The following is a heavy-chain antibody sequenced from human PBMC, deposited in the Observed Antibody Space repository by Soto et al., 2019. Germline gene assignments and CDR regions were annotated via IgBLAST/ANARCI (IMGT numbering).Heavy chain of an antibody. J-gene: IGHJ4*02. V-gene: IGHV3-49*03. CDR2: IRNKAYGGTT. D-gene: IGHD2-2*01. CDR3: TRKVRGYCTGTNCPRPDY. CDR1: GFTFGDYA. Sequence: SLRLSCTASGFTFGDYAVSWFRQAPGKGLEWVAFIRNKAYGGTTEYAASVKGRFTISRDDSKSIAYLQMNSLKTDDTAVYYCTRKVRGYCTGTNCPRPDYWGQGTLVTVSS.